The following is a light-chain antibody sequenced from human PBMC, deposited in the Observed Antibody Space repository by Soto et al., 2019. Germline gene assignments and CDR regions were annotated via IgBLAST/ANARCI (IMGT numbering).Light chain of an antibody. CDR1: QGISTS. Sequence: DIQMTQSPSSLSASVGDRVTITCRASQGISTSLNWYQQKAGKAPKLLIYAASSLQSGVPSRFSGSGSGTDFTLTISSLQPEDSATYYCQQSYSTPYTFGQGTKLEIK. V-gene: IGKV1-39*01. CDR3: QQSYSTPYT. J-gene: IGKJ2*01. CDR2: AAS.